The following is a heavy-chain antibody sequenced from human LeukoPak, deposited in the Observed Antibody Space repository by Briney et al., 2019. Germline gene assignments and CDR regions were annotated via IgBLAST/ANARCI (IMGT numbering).Heavy chain of an antibody. J-gene: IGHJ4*02. CDR2: ISAYNGNT. CDR1: GYTFTSYG. CDR3: ARDPEATGTGLFDY. Sequence: ASVKVSCKASGYTFTSYGISWVRQAPGQGLEWMGWISAYNGNTNYAQKLQGRVTMTTDTSTSTAYMELRGLRSDDTAVYYCARDPEATGTGLFDYWGQGTLVTVSS. D-gene: IGHD1-1*01. V-gene: IGHV1-18*01.